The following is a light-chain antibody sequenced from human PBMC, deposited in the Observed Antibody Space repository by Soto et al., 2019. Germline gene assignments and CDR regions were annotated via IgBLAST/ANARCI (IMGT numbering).Light chain of an antibody. J-gene: IGKJ3*01. Sequence: EIVLTQSPGTLSLSPGERATLSCRASQSVNSNYLAWYQQKPSQAPRLLIYGASSRATGIPDRFSGSGSGTDFTLTISRLEPEDFAVYYCQQYGSSPLFTFGPGTKVDIK. CDR2: GAS. V-gene: IGKV3-20*01. CDR1: QSVNSNY. CDR3: QQYGSSPLFT.